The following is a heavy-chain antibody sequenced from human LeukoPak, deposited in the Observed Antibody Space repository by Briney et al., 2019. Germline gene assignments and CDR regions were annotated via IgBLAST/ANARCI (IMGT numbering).Heavy chain of an antibody. CDR3: ARGPH. V-gene: IGHV3-7*01. CDR1: AFAFISNW. Sequence: GGSLRLSCAASAFAFISNWMSWVRQAPGKGPEWVASIKEDGSRENYVDSLKGRFTISRDNSKNSLFLQMNSLRAEDTAVYYCARGPHWGQGTLVTVSS. CDR2: IKEDGSRE. J-gene: IGHJ4*02.